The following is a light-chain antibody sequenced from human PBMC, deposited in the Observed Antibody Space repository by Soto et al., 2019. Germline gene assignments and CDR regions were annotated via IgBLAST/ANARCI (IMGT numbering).Light chain of an antibody. CDR3: QQYNSYPST. CDR2: DAS. J-gene: IGKJ5*01. Sequence: DIQMTQSPSTLSASVGDRVTITCRASQSISSWLAWYQQKPGKAPKVLIYDASSLESGVPSRFSGSGSGTEFTLTISSLQPDDFATYYCQQYNSYPSTFGQGTRLEIK. V-gene: IGKV1-5*01. CDR1: QSISSW.